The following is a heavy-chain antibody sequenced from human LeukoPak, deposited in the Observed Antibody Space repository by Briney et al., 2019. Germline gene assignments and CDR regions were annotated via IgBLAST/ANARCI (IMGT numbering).Heavy chain of an antibody. D-gene: IGHD4-17*01. V-gene: IGHV4-39*07. CDR2: IYYSGST. CDR1: GGSISSSSYY. J-gene: IGHJ4*02. CDR3: ARKVMTTVTFDY. Sequence: SETLSLTCTVSGGSISSSSYYWGWIRQPPGKGLEWIGSIYYSGSTYYNPSLKSRVTISVDTSKNQFSLKLSSVTAADTAVYYCARKVMTTVTFDYWGQGTLVTVSS.